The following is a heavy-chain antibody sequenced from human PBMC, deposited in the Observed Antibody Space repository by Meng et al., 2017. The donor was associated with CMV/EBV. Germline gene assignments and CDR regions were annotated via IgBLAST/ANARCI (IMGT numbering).Heavy chain of an antibody. Sequence: ASVKVSCKASGYTFTSYDINGVRQATGQGLEWMGWMNPNSGNTGYAQKFQGRVTITRNTSISTAYMELSSLRSEDTAVYYCARGGYGSGVPYGMDVWGQGTTVTVSS. V-gene: IGHV1-8*03. J-gene: IGHJ6*02. CDR2: MNPNSGNT. D-gene: IGHD3-10*01. CDR3: ARGGYGSGVPYGMDV. CDR1: GYTFTSYD.